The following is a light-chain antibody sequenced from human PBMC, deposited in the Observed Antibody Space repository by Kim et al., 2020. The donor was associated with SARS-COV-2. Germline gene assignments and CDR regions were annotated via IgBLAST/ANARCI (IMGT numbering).Light chain of an antibody. J-gene: IGKJ2*01. Sequence: DIVMTQSPLSLSVTPGEPASISCRSSQSLLHSNAYTYMDWYLQKPGHPPQVLIFLGFNRASGVPDRFSGSASGTDFTLRISRVEAEDVGLYYCMQALQTPFTFGQGTKLEI. CDR3: MQALQTPFT. CDR1: QSLLHSNAYTY. V-gene: IGKV2-28*01. CDR2: LGF.